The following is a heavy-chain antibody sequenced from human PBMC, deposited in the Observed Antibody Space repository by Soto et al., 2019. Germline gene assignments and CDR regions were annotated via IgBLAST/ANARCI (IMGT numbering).Heavy chain of an antibody. CDR2: ISSSSSTI. J-gene: IGHJ4*02. CDR1: GFTFSSYS. V-gene: IGHV3-48*02. Sequence: EVQLVESGGGLVQPGGSLRLSCTASGFTFSSYSMDWVRQAPGKGLEWVSYISSSSSTIYYADSVKGRFTISRDNAKNSLSLQISSLRDEDTAVYYCVRDGVYSDYDPDYWGQGTLVTVSS. CDR3: VRDGVYSDYDPDY. D-gene: IGHD5-12*01.